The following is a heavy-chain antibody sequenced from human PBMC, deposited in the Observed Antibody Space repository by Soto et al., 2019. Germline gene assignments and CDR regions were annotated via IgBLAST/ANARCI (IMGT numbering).Heavy chain of an antibody. J-gene: IGHJ3*02. Sequence: QVRLQEWGPGLVKPSQTLSLKCSVSGGSITTGGRYWSWIRQLPGKGLEWIGDIYYSGNTYYNASLKSRGTISVEAAKHQFSVKLSSVTAADTAVYYCAQALVFTGGDGFDIWGQGRLVTVSS. V-gene: IGHV4-31*02. CDR2: IYYSGNT. CDR3: AQALVFTGGDGFDI. D-gene: IGHD1-1*01. CDR1: GGSITTGGRY.